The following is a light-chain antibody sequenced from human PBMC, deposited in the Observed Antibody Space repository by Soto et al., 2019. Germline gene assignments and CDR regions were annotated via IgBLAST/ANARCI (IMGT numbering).Light chain of an antibody. J-gene: IGKJ1*01. Sequence: DIQMTQSPSSLSASVGARVTITCRASQGIGNYLAWYQQKPGKVPNLLIHAASTLQSGVPSRFSGSGSGTAFTLTISSLQPEDVAAYFCQKYNSAPPEWSFGQGTKVDIK. CDR2: AAS. CDR3: QKYNSAPPEWS. CDR1: QGIGNY. V-gene: IGKV1-27*01.